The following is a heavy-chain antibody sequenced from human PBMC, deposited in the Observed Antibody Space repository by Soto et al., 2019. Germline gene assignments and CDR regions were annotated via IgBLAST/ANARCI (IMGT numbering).Heavy chain of an antibody. D-gene: IGHD3-3*01. CDR1: GGSVSSGSYY. V-gene: IGHV4-61*01. CDR2: VYYNGST. J-gene: IGHJ6*02. CDR3: ARESMNTIFGVVYYYGLDV. Sequence: SETLSLTCTVSGGSVSSGSYYWSWIRQPPGKGLEWIGYVYYNGSTNYNPSLKSRVTISVDTSRNQFSLKLSSVTAADTAVYYCARESMNTIFGVVYYYGLDVWGQGTTVPVS.